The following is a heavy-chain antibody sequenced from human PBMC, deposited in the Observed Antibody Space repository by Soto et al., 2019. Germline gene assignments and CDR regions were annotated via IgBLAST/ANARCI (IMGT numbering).Heavy chain of an antibody. CDR2: ISWNSGSI. CDR1: GFTFDDYA. CDR3: VKDRVFVYSQSRLDYMDF. Sequence: GGSLRLSCAASGFTFDDYAMHWVRQVPGKGLEWVSGISWNSGSIDYADSVKGRFTISRDNAKNSLYLQMNSLRAEDTALYYCVKDRVFVYSQSRLDYMDFWGTGTMVTLFS. J-gene: IGHJ6*03. D-gene: IGHD4-4*01. V-gene: IGHV3-9*01.